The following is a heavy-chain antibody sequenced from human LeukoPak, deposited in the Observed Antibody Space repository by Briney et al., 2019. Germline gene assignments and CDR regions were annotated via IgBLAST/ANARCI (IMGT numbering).Heavy chain of an antibody. V-gene: IGHV3-23*01. J-gene: IGHJ4*02. CDR3: AKDTTIVIAVALDY. CDR1: GFTFSSYA. CDR2: ISGSGGST. D-gene: IGHD6-19*01. Sequence: PGASLRLPCAASGFTFSSYAMSWVRQAPGKGLEWVSAISGSGGSTYYADSVKGRFTISRDNSKNTLYLQMNSLRAEDTAVYYCAKDTTIVIAVALDYWGQGTLVTVSS.